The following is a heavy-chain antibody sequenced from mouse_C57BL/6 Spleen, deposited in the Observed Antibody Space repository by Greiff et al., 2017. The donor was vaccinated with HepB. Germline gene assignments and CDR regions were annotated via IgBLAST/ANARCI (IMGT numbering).Heavy chain of an antibody. J-gene: IGHJ4*01. CDR3: ARPTVVARDYAMDY. V-gene: IGHV1-59*01. D-gene: IGHD1-1*01. Sequence: QVQLQQSGAELVRPGTSVKLSCKASGYTFTSYWMHWVKQRPGQGLEWIGVIDPSDSYTNYNQKFKGKATLTVDTSSSTAYMQLSSLTSEDSAVYYCARPTVVARDYAMDYWGQGTSVTVSS. CDR1: GYTFTSYW. CDR2: IDPSDSYT.